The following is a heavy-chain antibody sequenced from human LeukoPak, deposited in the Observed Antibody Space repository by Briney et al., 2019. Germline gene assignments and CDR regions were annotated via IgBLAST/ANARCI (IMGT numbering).Heavy chain of an antibody. CDR1: GGSVGSNSNY. CDR2: NTYFGSA. J-gene: IGHJ5*02. V-gene: IGHV4-61*01. D-gene: IGHD5-12*01. CDR3: ARDTPGGYDFWWFDP. Sequence: KPSETLSLTCTVSGGSVGSNSNYWSWIRQPPGKGLEWIGYNTYFGSASYNPSLKSRVTISVDTSKNQFSLKLSSVTAADTAVYYCARDTPGGYDFWWFDPWGQGTLVTVSS.